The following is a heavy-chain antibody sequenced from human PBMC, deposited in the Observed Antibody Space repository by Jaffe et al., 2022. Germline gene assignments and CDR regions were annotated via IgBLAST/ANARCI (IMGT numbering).Heavy chain of an antibody. CDR3: AKDIRRGILATPVAGNAFDI. J-gene: IGHJ3*02. Sequence: EVQLVESGGGLVQPGRSLRLSCAASGFTFDDYAMHWVRQAPGKGLEWVSGISWNSGSIGYADSVKGRFTISRDNAKNSLYLQMNSLRAEDTALYYCAKDIRRGILATPVAGNAFDIWGQGTMVTVSS. V-gene: IGHV3-9*01. D-gene: IGHD2-21*01. CDR2: ISWNSGSI. CDR1: GFTFDDYA.